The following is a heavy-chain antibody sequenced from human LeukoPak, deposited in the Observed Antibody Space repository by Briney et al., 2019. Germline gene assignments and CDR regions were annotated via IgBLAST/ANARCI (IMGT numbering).Heavy chain of an antibody. CDR1: GDSINNYY. Sequence: SETLSLTCTVSGDSINNYYWSWLRQTPGEGLEWIGFVAYSGNSNYNPSLESRVTISIDTSKNQFSLKLNSVTAADTAMYYCARVVRGAVTFNRFDPWGQGTLVTASS. CDR3: ARVVRGAVTFNRFDP. J-gene: IGHJ5*02. D-gene: IGHD3-10*02. CDR2: VAYSGNS. V-gene: IGHV4-59*01.